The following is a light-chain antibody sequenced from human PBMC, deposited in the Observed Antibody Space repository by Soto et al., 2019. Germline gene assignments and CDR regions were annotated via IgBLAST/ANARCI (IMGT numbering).Light chain of an antibody. V-gene: IGKV3-15*01. Sequence: EIVLTPSPGLLSLAPGERASLSCGPSQSITSSFLAWYQQKPGQAPRLLIYGASTRAAGIPDRFSGSGSGTEFTLTISGLQSDDFAVYYCQQFNNWPPWTFGQGTKVDIK. CDR3: QQFNNWPPWT. J-gene: IGKJ1*01. CDR2: GAS. CDR1: QSITSS.